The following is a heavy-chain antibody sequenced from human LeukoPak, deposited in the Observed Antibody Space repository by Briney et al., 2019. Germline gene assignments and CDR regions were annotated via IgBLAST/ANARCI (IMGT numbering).Heavy chain of an antibody. V-gene: IGHV3-7*01. Sequence: GGSLRLSCAASGFTFSSYWMSWVRQAPGKGLEWVANIKQDGSEKYYVDSVKGRFTISRDNAKNSLYLQMNSLRAEDTAVYYCARDQAEDGYNYHDAFDIWGQGTMVTVSS. J-gene: IGHJ3*02. CDR1: GFTFSSYW. CDR2: IKQDGSEK. CDR3: ARDQAEDGYNYHDAFDI. D-gene: IGHD5-24*01.